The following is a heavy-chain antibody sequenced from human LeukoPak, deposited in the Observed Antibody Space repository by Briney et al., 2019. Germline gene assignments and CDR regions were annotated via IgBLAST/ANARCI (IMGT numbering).Heavy chain of an antibody. CDR2: IYYSGST. V-gene: IGHV4-59*08. D-gene: IGHD6-13*01. J-gene: IGHJ4*02. CDR1: GGSISSYY. Sequence: SETLSLTCTVSGGSISSYYWSWIRQPPGKGLEWIGYIYYSGSTNYNPSLKSRVTMSVDTSKNQFSLKLSSVTAADTAVYYCAGQQLYYFDYWGQGTLVTVSS. CDR3: AGQQLYYFDY.